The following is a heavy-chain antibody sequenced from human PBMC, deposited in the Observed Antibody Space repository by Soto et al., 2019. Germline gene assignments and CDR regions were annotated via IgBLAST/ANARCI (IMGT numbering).Heavy chain of an antibody. V-gene: IGHV3-11*06. Sequence: QVQLVESGGGLVKPGGSLRLSCAASGFTFSDYYMSWIRQAPGKGLEWVSYISSSSSYTNYADSVKGRFTISRDNAKNSRYLQMNSLRAEDTAVYYCARVPVRWLQFEVCDAFDIWGQGTMVTVSS. CDR1: GFTFSDYY. D-gene: IGHD5-12*01. CDR2: ISSSSSYT. J-gene: IGHJ3*02. CDR3: ARVPVRWLQFEVCDAFDI.